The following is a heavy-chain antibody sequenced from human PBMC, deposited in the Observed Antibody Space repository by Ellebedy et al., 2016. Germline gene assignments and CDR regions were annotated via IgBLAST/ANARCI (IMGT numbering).Heavy chain of an antibody. CDR3: ARQLYDSNGYFDF. Sequence: GESLKISCKGSGDSFTNYWIGWVRQMPGKGLEWMGIIYPGDSDIRYSPSFQGQVSISADKSISTAYLQWSSLKASDTAMSYCARQLYDSNGYFDFWGQGTLVTVSA. J-gene: IGHJ4*02. D-gene: IGHD3-22*01. CDR2: IYPGDSDI. CDR1: GDSFTNYW. V-gene: IGHV5-51*01.